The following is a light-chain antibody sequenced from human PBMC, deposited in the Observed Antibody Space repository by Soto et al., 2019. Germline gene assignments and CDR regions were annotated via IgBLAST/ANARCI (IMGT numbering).Light chain of an antibody. V-gene: IGLV1-44*01. J-gene: IGLJ2*01. Sequence: QAVVTQPPSASGTPGQRVTTSCSGSSSNIGSNTVNWYQQLPGTAPKLLIYSNNQRPSGVPDRFSGSKSGTSSSQAISGLQSEDEADYYCAAWDDSLNGVVFGGGTKLTVL. CDR2: SNN. CDR3: AAWDDSLNGVV. CDR1: SSNIGSNT.